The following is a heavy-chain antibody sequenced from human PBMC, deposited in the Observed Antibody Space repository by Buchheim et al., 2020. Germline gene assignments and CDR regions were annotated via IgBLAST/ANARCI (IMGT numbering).Heavy chain of an antibody. CDR1: GYTFTSYY. Sequence: QEQLVQSGAEVKKPGASVKVSCKASGYTFTSYYMHWVRQAPGQGLEWMGIINPSGGSTSYAQKFQGRVTMTRDTSTSTVYMELSSLRSEDTAVYYCARDVAQVVVTAIPSPLYYFDYWGQGTL. CDR3: ARDVAQVVVTAIPSPLYYFDY. CDR2: INPSGGST. V-gene: IGHV1-46*01. J-gene: IGHJ4*02. D-gene: IGHD2-21*02.